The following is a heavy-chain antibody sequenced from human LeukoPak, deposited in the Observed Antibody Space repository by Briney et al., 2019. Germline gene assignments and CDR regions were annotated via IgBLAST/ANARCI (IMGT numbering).Heavy chain of an antibody. V-gene: IGHV1-18*01. D-gene: IGHD3-16*02. Sequence: ASVKVSCKASGYTFTSYDISWVRQAPGQGLEWMGWISAYNGNTNYAQKLQGRVTMTTDTSTSTAYMELRSLRSDDTAVYYCARDKRRTGDYVWGSYRYMRGTFDYWGQGTLVTVSS. CDR3: ARDKRRTGDYVWGSYRYMRGTFDY. CDR1: GYTFTSYD. CDR2: ISAYNGNT. J-gene: IGHJ4*02.